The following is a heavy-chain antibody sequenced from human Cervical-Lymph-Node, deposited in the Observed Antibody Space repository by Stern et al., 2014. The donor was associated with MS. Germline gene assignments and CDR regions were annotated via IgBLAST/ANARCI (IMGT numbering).Heavy chain of an antibody. CDR3: ARGIAVAGNYFDH. CDR1: GYTFTDYY. D-gene: IGHD6-19*01. J-gene: IGHJ4*02. CDR2: INPNSGAA. Sequence: VQLVESGAEVKKPGASVKVSCKASGYTFTDYYIHWVRQARGQGLEWMGWINPNSGAAMDAQQFQGWVTMTRDTSITTAYMELSRLRSDDTAVYYCARGIAVAGNYFDHWGQGTLVTVSS. V-gene: IGHV1-2*04.